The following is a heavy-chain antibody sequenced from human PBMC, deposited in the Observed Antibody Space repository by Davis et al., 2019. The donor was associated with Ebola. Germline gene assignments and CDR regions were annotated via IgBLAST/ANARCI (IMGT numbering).Heavy chain of an antibody. V-gene: IGHV5-51*01. J-gene: IGHJ3*02. D-gene: IGHD1-26*01. Sequence: GGSLRFSCKGSGYSFTSYWIGWVRQMPGKGLEWMGIIYPGDSDTRYSPSFQGQVTISADKSISTAYLQWSSLKASDTAMYYCPRPEVGAMDAFDIWGQGTMVTVSS. CDR1: GYSFTSYW. CDR2: IYPGDSDT. CDR3: PRPEVGAMDAFDI.